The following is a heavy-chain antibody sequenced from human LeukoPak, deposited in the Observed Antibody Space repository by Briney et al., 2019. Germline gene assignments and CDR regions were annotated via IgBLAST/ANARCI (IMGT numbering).Heavy chain of an antibody. V-gene: IGHV3-74*01. J-gene: IGHJ5*01. D-gene: IGHD6-19*01. CDR3: ASGAVARTNWFDS. Sequence: PGGSLRLFCAASGFTFSSYWMHWVRQAPGKGLVWVSRINSDGSSTSYADSVKGRFTISRDNAKNTLYLQMNSLRAEDTAVYYCASGAVARTNWFDSWGQGTLVTVSS. CDR1: GFTFSSYW. CDR2: INSDGSST.